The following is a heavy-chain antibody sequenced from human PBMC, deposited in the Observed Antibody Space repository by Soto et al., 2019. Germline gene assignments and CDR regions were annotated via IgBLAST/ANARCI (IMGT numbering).Heavy chain of an antibody. Sequence: GGSLRLSCAASGFTFSSYSMSWVRQAPGKGLEWVSGFRSGGDDGTTHYADSVKGRFTISRDNSKNTLFLQMDSLRAEDTAIYYCAKKVNSGPGSQYFDYWGQGTLVTVSS. CDR1: GFTFSSYS. J-gene: IGHJ4*02. V-gene: IGHV3-23*01. CDR3: AKKVNSGPGSQYFDY. CDR2: FRSGGDDGTT. D-gene: IGHD3-10*01.